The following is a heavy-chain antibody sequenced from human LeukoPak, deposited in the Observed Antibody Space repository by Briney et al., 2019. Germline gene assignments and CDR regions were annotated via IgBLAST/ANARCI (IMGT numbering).Heavy chain of an antibody. V-gene: IGHV4-59*01. CDR3: ASGYCSSISCLFDP. CDR2: IYYSGST. CDR1: GGSISSYY. D-gene: IGHD2-2*03. J-gene: IGHJ5*02. Sequence: SETLSLTCTVSGGSISSYYWSWIRQPPGEGLEWIGYIYYSGSTNYNPSLKSRVTISVDTSKNQFSLKLSSVTAADTAVYYCASGYCSSISCLFDPWAQGTLVTVSS.